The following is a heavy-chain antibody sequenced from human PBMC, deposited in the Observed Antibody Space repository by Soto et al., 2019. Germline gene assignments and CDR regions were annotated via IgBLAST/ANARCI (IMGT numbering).Heavy chain of an antibody. D-gene: IGHD6-13*01. V-gene: IGHV4-31*03. J-gene: IGHJ4*02. CDR3: ARAHPGPAAGTFDY. CDR1: GGSISSGGYY. CDR2: IYYSGST. Sequence: SETLSLTCTVSGGSISSGGYYWSWIRQHPGKGLEWIGYIYYSGSTYYNPSLKSRVTISVDTSKNQFSLKLSSVTAADTAVYYCARAHPGPAAGTFDYWGQGTLVTVSS.